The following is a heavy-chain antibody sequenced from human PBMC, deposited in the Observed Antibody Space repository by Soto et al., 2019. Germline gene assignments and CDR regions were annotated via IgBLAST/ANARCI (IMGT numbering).Heavy chain of an antibody. J-gene: IGHJ4*02. V-gene: IGHV4-61*01. D-gene: IGHD3-3*01. CDR3: ARGRSHIITIFGVATTKTYFDY. CDR1: GGSVSSGSYY. CDR2: IFNSGST. Sequence: SETLSLTCTVSGGSVSSGSYYWSWIRQPPGKGLEWVGNIFNSGSTSYNPSLMSRVTISVDTSKNQFSLKLSSVTAADTAVYYSARGRSHIITIFGVATTKTYFDYLGQGTLVTVSS.